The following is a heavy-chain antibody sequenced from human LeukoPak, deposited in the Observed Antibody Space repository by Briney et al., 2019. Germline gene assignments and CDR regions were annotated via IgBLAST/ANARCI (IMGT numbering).Heavy chain of an antibody. D-gene: IGHD3-10*01. V-gene: IGHV5-51*01. Sequence: GESLKISCKGSGYTFTNYGIGWVRHIPGRGLEWMGIIYPGDSDTRYSPSFQGQVTISADKSISTAYLQWSSLKASDTAMYYCARPLTILRGVVTSSDYWGQGTLVTVSS. CDR3: ARPLTILRGVVTSSDY. CDR1: GYTFTNYG. CDR2: IYPGDSDT. J-gene: IGHJ4*02.